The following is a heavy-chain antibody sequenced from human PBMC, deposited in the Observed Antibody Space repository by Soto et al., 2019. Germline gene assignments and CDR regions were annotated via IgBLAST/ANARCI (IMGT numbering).Heavy chain of an antibody. Sequence: PSETLSLTCTVSGGSISGHSWVWIRQPAGKGLEWIGHIYPSGSTSYSPSLRSRVTMSLDTSTNKIFLNLTSVTAADTAVFYCVRGRSYSVYDFWGPGTLVTVSS. V-gene: IGHV4-4*07. CDR1: GGSISGHS. D-gene: IGHD5-12*01. CDR2: IYPSGST. J-gene: IGHJ4*02. CDR3: VRGRSYSVYDF.